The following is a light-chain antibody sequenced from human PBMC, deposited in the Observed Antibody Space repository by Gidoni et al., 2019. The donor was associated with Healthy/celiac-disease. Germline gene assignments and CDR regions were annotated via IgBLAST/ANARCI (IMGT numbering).Light chain of an antibody. CDR1: QSISSY. V-gene: IGKV1-39*01. CDR3: QQSYSTPFT. Sequence: DIQMTQSPSSLSASVGDRVTITCRASQSISSYLNWYQQKPGKAPKLLSYAASSLQSGVPSRFSCSGSGTDFTLTISSLQPEDFATYYCQQSYSTPFTFGPGTKVDIK. J-gene: IGKJ3*01. CDR2: AAS.